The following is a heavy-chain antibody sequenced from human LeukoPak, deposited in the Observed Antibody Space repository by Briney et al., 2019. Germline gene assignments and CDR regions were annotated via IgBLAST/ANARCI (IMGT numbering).Heavy chain of an antibody. V-gene: IGHV4-59*12. Sequence: PSETLSLTCTVSGGSISSYYWSWIRQPPGKGLEWIGYIYYSGSTNYNPSLKSRVTISVDTSKNQFSLKLSSVTAADTAVYYCARDRYGDYYNWFDPWGQGTLVTVSS. CDR2: IYYSGST. CDR1: GGSISSYY. CDR3: ARDRYGDYYNWFDP. J-gene: IGHJ5*02. D-gene: IGHD4-17*01.